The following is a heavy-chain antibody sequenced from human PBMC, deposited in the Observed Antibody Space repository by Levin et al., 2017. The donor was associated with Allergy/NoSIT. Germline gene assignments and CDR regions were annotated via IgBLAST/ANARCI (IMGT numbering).Heavy chain of an antibody. V-gene: IGHV6-1*01. D-gene: IGHD6-19*01. CDR2: TYYRSNWDN. CDR1: GDTVSSNSAT. Sequence: PSETLSLTCAISGDTVSSNSATWNWIRQSPSRGLEWLGRTYYRSNWDNEYAGSVKSRITINPDTSKNQFSLQLNSVTPEDTAVYYCARGRGDIAVAGTTHFDYWGPGTLVTVSS. J-gene: IGHJ4*02. CDR3: ARGRGDIAVAGTTHFDY.